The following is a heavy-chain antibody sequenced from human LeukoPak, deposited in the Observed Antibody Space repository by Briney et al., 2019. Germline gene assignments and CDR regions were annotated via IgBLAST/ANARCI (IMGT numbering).Heavy chain of an antibody. J-gene: IGHJ4*02. V-gene: IGHV3-30-3*01. CDR2: ISYDGSNK. CDR1: GFTFSSYA. CDR3: AKGYSSSWYYFDY. Sequence: GGSLRLSCAASGFTFSSYAMHWVRQAPGKGLEWVAVISYDGSNKYYADSVKGRFTISRDDSKNTLYLQMNSLRAEDTAVYYCAKGYSSSWYYFDYWGQGTLVTVSS. D-gene: IGHD6-13*01.